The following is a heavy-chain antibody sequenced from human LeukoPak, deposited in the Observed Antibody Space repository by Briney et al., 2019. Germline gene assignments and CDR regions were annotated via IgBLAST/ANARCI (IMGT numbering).Heavy chain of an antibody. V-gene: IGHV1-69*13. Sequence: ASVKVSCKASGGTFSSYAISWVRQAPGQGLEWMGGIIPIFGTANYAQKFQGRVTITADESTSTAYMELSSLRSEDTAVYYCARAIKPDYVSSGYFDYWGQGTLVTVSS. J-gene: IGHJ4*02. CDR3: ARAIKPDYVSSGYFDY. CDR1: GGTFSSYA. CDR2: IIPIFGTA. D-gene: IGHD3-22*01.